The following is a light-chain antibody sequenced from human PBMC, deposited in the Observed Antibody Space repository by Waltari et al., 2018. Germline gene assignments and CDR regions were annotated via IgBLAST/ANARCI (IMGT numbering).Light chain of an antibody. CDR2: AAS. Sequence: DIELTQSPSSLSASVVDRVTITCRASKSISSYLTCYQQKPGQSPKLLIYAASSLQSGVPSRFSGSGSGTDFTLTISSLQPEDFATYYCQQSYSTPPTFGGGTKVEIK. CDR1: KSISSY. CDR3: QQSYSTPPT. V-gene: IGKV1-39*01. J-gene: IGKJ4*01.